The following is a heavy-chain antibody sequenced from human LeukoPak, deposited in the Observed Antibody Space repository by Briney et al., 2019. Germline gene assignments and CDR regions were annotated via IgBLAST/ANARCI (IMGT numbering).Heavy chain of an antibody. J-gene: IGHJ4*02. CDR3: AKDGNLVY. CDR1: GFTFSSYG. V-gene: IGHV3-30*18. Sequence: PGGSLRLSCAASGFTFSSYGMHWVRQAPGKGLEWVAVISYDGSNKYYADSVKGRFTISRDIYKNTLYLQMYSLRAEDTAAYYCAKDGNLVYWGQGAVDGVSS. CDR2: ISYDGSNK. D-gene: IGHD1-26*01.